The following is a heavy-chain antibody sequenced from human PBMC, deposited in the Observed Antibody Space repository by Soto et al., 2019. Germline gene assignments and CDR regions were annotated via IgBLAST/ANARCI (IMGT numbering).Heavy chain of an antibody. V-gene: IGHV3-15*01. J-gene: IGHJ4*02. CDR2: IKSKVDGGTT. CDR3: TTVGYGISTACYAFDT. CDR1: GFTFNNAR. Sequence: XGSLCRSCAASGFTFNNARMTWVRQAPGRGLEWIGLIKSKVDGGTTHYAAPVKGRFTISRDDSKKILYLQMYSLKSEDTGIYFCTTVGYGISTACYAFDTWGQGPLVTVSS. D-gene: IGHD2-2*01.